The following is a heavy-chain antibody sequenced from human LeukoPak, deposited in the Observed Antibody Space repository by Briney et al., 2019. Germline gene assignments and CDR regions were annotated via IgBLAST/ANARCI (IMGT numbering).Heavy chain of an antibody. CDR3: ARAPPYYYDSSGYFDY. D-gene: IGHD3-22*01. Sequence: SETLSLTCAVSGGSISSGGYSWSWIRQPPGKGLEWIGYIYHSGSTYYNPSLKSRVTISVDRSKNQFSLKLSPVTAADTAVYYCARAPPYYYDSSGYFDYWGQGTLVTVSS. V-gene: IGHV4-30-2*01. CDR1: GGSISSGGYS. CDR2: IYHSGST. J-gene: IGHJ4*02.